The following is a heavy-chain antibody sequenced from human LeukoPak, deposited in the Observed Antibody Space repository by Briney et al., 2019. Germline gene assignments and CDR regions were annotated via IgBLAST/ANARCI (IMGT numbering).Heavy chain of an antibody. CDR2: IYYSGST. J-gene: IGHJ6*02. CDR3: ARSWAVAGPKGFYYGMDV. D-gene: IGHD6-19*01. V-gene: IGHV4-59*01. Sequence: SETLSLTCTVSGGSISSYYWSWIRRPPGKGLEWIGYIYYSGSTSYNPSLKSRVTISVDTSKNQFSLRLNSVTAADTAVYYCARSWAVAGPKGFYYGMDVWGQGTTVTVSS. CDR1: GGSISSYY.